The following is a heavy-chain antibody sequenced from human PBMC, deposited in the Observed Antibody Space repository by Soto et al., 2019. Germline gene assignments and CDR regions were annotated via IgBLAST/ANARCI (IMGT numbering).Heavy chain of an antibody. J-gene: IGHJ6*02. V-gene: IGHV3-21*01. CDR1: RFSFSSFS. Sequence: EAQLVESGGGLVKPGGSLRLSCAASRFSFSSFSMNWVRQAPGKGLEWVSSISSSSTKIYYADSVKGRFTISRDDAKNSLYLQMNSLTAEDTAVYYCARDLHLRPIYYYYCMDVWGQGTTVTVSS. D-gene: IGHD5-12*01. CDR2: ISSSSTKI. CDR3: ARDLHLRPIYYYYCMDV.